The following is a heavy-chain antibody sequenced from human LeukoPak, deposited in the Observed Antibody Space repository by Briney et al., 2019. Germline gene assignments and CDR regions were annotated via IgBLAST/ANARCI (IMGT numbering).Heavy chain of an antibody. Sequence: SETLSLTCTVSGGSISSYYWSWIRQPPGKGLEWIGYMSYSGSTNYNPSLKSRVTISVDTSKNQFSLRLSSVTAADTAVYYCARLSISGGWFDPWGQGTLVTVSS. J-gene: IGHJ5*02. CDR1: GGSISSYY. D-gene: IGHD3-10*01. V-gene: IGHV4-59*01. CDR3: ARLSISGGWFDP. CDR2: MSYSGST.